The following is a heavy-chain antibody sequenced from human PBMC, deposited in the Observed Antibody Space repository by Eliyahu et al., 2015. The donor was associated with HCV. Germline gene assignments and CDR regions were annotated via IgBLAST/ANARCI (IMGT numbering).Heavy chain of an antibody. CDR1: GFIFSNYA. J-gene: IGHJ6*02. CDR2: LSWDSGSI. CDR3: ARGGPSSNGYDYGMEF. Sequence: EVQLVESGGGLAQPGRSLRLSCAASGFIFSNYAMXWVRQPPGRGLEWVSGLSWDSGSIGYADSVKGRFTIFRDNAKGLLYLQMNSLGPEDTALYYCARGGPSSNGYDYGMEFWGQGTTVTVSS. D-gene: IGHD6-19*01. V-gene: IGHV3-9*01.